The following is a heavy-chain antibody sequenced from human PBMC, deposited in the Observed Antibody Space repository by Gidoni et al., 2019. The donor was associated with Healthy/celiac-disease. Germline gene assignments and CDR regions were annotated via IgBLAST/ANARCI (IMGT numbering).Heavy chain of an antibody. CDR3: AKVVSSGLYWVSFDL. Sequence: EVQLVESGGGLVQPGRSLRLSWTASGLTFDDYAMPWVWHAPGKGLELVSGISWHSGSIGYADSVKGRFTISRDNANNSLYLQINSLRAEDTALYYCAKVVSSGLYWVSFDLWGRGTLVTVSS. CDR2: ISWHSGSI. J-gene: IGHJ2*01. CDR1: GLTFDDYA. V-gene: IGHV3-9*01. D-gene: IGHD6-19*01.